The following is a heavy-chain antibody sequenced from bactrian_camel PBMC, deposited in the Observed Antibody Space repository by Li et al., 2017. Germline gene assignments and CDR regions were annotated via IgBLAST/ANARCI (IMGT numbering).Heavy chain of an antibody. CDR3: AADVRASGTLTALAPLSKDRYYS. CDR1: GLTFDNSD. CDR2: IRRRDGREIT. D-gene: IGHD2*01. J-gene: IGHJ4*01. Sequence: HVQLVESGGGSVQAGDSLTLSCTTSGLTFDNSDVESYHQVPGKECDWVSTIRRRDGREITYYADSAKGRFTISRDNAKNTVYLQMNNLTPEDTAMFYCAADVRASGTLTALAPLSKDRYYSWGQGTQVTVS. V-gene: IGHV3S63*01.